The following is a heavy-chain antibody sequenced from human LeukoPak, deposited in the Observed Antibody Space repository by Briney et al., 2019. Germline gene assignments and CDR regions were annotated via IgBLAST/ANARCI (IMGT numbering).Heavy chain of an antibody. CDR1: YFTVSDNY. CDR3: VGGRRWFDP. J-gene: IGHJ5*02. Sequence: GGSLRLSCAATYFTVSDNYMNWVRQAPGKGLEWVAVIHSTGTAYYADSVRGRFTISRDNSKNSLYFQMNGLRAEDTAVYYCVGGRRWFDPWGQGTLVIVSS. CDR2: IHSTGTA. V-gene: IGHV3-53*01. D-gene: IGHD3-16*01.